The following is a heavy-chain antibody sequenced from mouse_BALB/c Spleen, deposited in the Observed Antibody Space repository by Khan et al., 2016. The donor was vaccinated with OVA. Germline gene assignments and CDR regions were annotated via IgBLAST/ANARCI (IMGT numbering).Heavy chain of an antibody. CDR2: ISYSGGT. V-gene: IGHV3-2*02. Sequence: EVQLVESGPGLVKPSQSLSLTCTVTGYSITSGYAWNWIRQFPGNKLEWMGYISYSGGTSYNPSLKSRIAITRDTSKNQFFLQLNSVTTEDTATYYCARGNYYGYIFDYWGQGTPLTVSS. CDR1: GYSITSGYA. D-gene: IGHD1-2*01. CDR3: ARGNYYGYIFDY. J-gene: IGHJ2*01.